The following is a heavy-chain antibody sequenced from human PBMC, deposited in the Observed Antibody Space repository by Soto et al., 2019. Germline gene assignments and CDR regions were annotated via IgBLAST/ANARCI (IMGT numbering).Heavy chain of an antibody. D-gene: IGHD3-10*01. V-gene: IGHV4-59*12. Sequence: PSETLSLTCSVSGGSIRDYFWTWVRQPPGKGLEWIGYISSSGTINYNSSLKSRVTISLDTSRNHFSLKLTSVTTADTGVYFCARDRKLVIQGNYYYYGMDVWGQGTTVTVSS. CDR2: ISSSGTI. J-gene: IGHJ6*02. CDR3: ARDRKLVIQGNYYYYGMDV. CDR1: GGSIRDYF.